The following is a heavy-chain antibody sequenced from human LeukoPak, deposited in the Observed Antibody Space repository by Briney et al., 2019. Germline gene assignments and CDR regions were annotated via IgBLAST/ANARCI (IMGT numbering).Heavy chain of an antibody. D-gene: IGHD3-10*01. CDR1: GFSFTIAW. CDR3: NTISGSGGFNM. V-gene: IGHV3-15*01. CDR2: IKSKDDGGAT. Sequence: PGGSLRLSCAASGFSFTIAWMSWVRQAPGKGLEWVGRIKSKDDGGATEYTARVKGRFTISRDDSKKMLYLEMSSLKTEDTAVYYCNTISGSGGFNMWGQGTMVTVSS. J-gene: IGHJ3*02.